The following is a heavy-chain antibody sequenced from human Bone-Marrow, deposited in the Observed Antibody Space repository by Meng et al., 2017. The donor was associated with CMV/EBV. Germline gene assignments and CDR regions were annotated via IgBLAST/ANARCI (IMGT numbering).Heavy chain of an antibody. Sequence: GESLKISCVASGFTFSSYEMNWVRQAPGKGLEWVSYISSSGTTIYYADSVKGRFTISRDNAKNSLYLQMNSLKAEDTAVYYCTRLIESGYSYGPDDYYYGMDVWGQGTTVTVSS. CDR3: TRLIESGYSYGPDDYYYGMDV. D-gene: IGHD5-18*01. CDR1: GFTFSSYE. CDR2: ISSSGTTI. V-gene: IGHV3-48*03. J-gene: IGHJ6*02.